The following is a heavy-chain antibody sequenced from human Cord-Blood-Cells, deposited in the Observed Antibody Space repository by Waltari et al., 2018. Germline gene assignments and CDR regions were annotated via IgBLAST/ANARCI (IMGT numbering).Heavy chain of an antibody. CDR2: IYYSGST. Sequence: QLQLQESGPGLVKHSETLSLTCTVSGGSISSSSYYWGWIRQPPGKGLEWIGSIYYSGSTYYNPSLKSRVTISVDTSKNQFSLKLSSVTAADTAVYYCASWWSYYAFDIWGQGTMVTVSS. D-gene: IGHD1-26*01. J-gene: IGHJ3*02. CDR3: ASWWSYYAFDI. CDR1: GGSISSSSYY. V-gene: IGHV4-39*01.